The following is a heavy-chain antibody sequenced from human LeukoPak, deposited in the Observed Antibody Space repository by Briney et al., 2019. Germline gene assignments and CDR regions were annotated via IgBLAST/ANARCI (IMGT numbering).Heavy chain of an antibody. Sequence: SYWPWIRQPAGKGLEWIGRISASGNTNYNPSLKSRVTISVDTSKNQFSLKLSSVTAADTAVYYCARRGWAFSSGWYFPYWGQGTLVTVSS. J-gene: IGHJ4*02. CDR1: SY. CDR2: ISASGNT. V-gene: IGHV4-4*07. D-gene: IGHD6-19*01. CDR3: ARRGWAFSSGWYFPY.